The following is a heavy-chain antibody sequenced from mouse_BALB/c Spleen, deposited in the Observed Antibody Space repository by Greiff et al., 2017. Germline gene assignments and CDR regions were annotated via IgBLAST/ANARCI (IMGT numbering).Heavy chain of an antibody. J-gene: IGHJ2*01. CDR1: GYAFSSSW. Sequence: QVQLQQSGPELVKPGASVKISCKASGYAFSSSWMNWVKQRPGQGLEWIGRIYPGDGDTNYNGKFKGKATLTADKSSSTAYMQLSSLTSDDSAVYFCARDDYDDVRFDYWGQGTTLTVSS. CDR2: IYPGDGDT. V-gene: IGHV1-82*01. D-gene: IGHD2-4*01. CDR3: ARDDYDDVRFDY.